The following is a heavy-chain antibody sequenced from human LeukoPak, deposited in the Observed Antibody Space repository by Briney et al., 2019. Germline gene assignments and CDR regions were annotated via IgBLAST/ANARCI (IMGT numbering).Heavy chain of an antibody. D-gene: IGHD3-16*01. Sequence: SETLSLTCAVSGGSISGSVWWSWVRQPPGKGLEWIGEIHHRGNTNYNPSLKSRVTISLDESQNRFSLNLISVTAADTAVYYCAGQGGFYLDHWGQGILVTVSS. CDR1: GGSISGSVW. J-gene: IGHJ5*02. CDR3: AGQGGFYLDH. V-gene: IGHV4-4*02. CDR2: IHHRGNT.